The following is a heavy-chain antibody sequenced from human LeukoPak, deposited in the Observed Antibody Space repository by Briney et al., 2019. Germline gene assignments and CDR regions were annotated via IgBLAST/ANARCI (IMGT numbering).Heavy chain of an antibody. CDR3: ARSDYHNSGSHTVFDAFDI. Sequence: PSETLSLTCTVSGGSISRYYWSWVRRPPGKGLEWIGYIDDSGNTNYNPSLKSQVTISVDKSKNQFSLKLSFVTAADTAMYYCARSDYHNSGSHTVFDAFDIWGQGTRVTVSS. J-gene: IGHJ3*02. D-gene: IGHD3-10*01. CDR2: IDDSGNT. V-gene: IGHV4-59*01. CDR1: GGSISRYY.